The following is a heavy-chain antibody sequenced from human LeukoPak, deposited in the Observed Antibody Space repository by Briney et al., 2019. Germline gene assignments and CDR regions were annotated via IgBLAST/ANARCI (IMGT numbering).Heavy chain of an antibody. CDR2: ISAGGST. D-gene: IGHD3-10*01. J-gene: IGHJ5*01. Sequence: PSETLSLTCTVSGGSVSSHYWSWIRQPAGKGLEWIGLISAGGSTNYNPSLKSRVTMSVDTSKNQFSLELSSVTAADTAVYYCARDMVREPYNWFESWGQGTLVTVAS. CDR3: ARDMVREPYNWFES. V-gene: IGHV4-4*07. CDR1: GGSVSSHY.